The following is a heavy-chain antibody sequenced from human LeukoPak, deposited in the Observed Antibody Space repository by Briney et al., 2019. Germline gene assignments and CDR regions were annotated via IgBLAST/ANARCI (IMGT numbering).Heavy chain of an antibody. CDR1: GGTFSSYA. CDR3: ARVNLVVVAAIGVGHAFDI. CDR2: IIPIFGTA. Sequence: SAKVSCKASGGTFSSYAISWVRQAPGQGLEWMGGIIPIFGTANYAQKFQGRVTITADKSTSTAYMELSSLRSEDTAVYYCARVNLVVVAAIGVGHAFDIWGQGTMVTVSS. V-gene: IGHV1-69*06. D-gene: IGHD2-15*01. J-gene: IGHJ3*02.